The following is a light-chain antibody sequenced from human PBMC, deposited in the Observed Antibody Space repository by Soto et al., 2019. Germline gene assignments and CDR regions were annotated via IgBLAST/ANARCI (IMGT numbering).Light chain of an antibody. CDR3: TSYTSSTTLVV. V-gene: IGLV2-14*01. Sequence: QSALTQPASVSGSPGQSITISCTGTRSDVGGSNYVSWYQQHPGKAPKLMIYEVSNRPSGVSSRFSGSKSGNTASLTISGLQAEDEADYYCTSYTSSTTLVVFGGGTKLTVL. CDR1: RSDVGGSNY. J-gene: IGLJ2*01. CDR2: EVS.